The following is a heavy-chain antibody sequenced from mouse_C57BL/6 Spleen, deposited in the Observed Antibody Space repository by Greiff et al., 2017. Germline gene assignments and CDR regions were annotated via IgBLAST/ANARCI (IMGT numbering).Heavy chain of an antibody. Sequence: DVKLQESGGGLVKPGGSLKLSCAASGFTFSDYGMHWVRQAPEKGLEWVAYISSGSSTIYYADTVKGRFSISRDNAKNTLFLQMTSLRSEDTAMYYCATYDSDDYWGQGTTLTVSS. CDR3: ATYDSDDY. CDR2: ISSGSSTI. D-gene: IGHD2-4*01. CDR1: GFTFSDYG. V-gene: IGHV5-17*01. J-gene: IGHJ2*01.